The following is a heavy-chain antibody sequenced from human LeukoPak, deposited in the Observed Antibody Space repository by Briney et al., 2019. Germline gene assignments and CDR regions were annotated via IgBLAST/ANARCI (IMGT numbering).Heavy chain of an antibody. Sequence: GASVKVSCKASGYTFTGYYMHWVRQAPGQGLEWMGWINPNSGGTNYAQKFQGRVTMTRDTSISTAYMELSRLRSDDTAVYYCARDRSYCSSTSCPDFQHWGQGTLVTVSS. J-gene: IGHJ1*01. V-gene: IGHV1-2*02. CDR2: INPNSGGT. CDR1: GYTFTGYY. CDR3: ARDRSYCSSTSCPDFQH. D-gene: IGHD2-2*01.